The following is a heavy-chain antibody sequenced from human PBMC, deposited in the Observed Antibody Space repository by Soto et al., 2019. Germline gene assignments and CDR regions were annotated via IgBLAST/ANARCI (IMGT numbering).Heavy chain of an antibody. D-gene: IGHD6-25*01. CDR1: GYSLTSNY. V-gene: IGHV1-46*01. Sequence: TSVKVTCKESGYSLTSNYRHWVRQAPGQGLEWMGIINPSGGSTSYAQKFQGRVTMTTDTSTSTAYMELSSLRSEDTAVYYCAREESGSRYYHYMDVWGKGTTVTVSS. CDR3: AREESGSRYYHYMDV. J-gene: IGHJ6*03. CDR2: INPSGGST.